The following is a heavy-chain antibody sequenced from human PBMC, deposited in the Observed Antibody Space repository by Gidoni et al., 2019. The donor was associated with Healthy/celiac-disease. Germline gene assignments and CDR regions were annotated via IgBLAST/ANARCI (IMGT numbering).Heavy chain of an antibody. CDR3: AKPNDDSSGYYYYFDY. D-gene: IGHD3-22*01. CDR2: ISGSGGST. V-gene: IGHV3-23*01. CDR1: GFTFSSYA. Sequence: EVQLLESGGGLVQPGGSLRLSCAASGFTFSSYAMSWVRQAPGKGLEWVSAISGSGGSTYYADSVKGRFTISRDNSKNTLYLQMNSLRAEDTAVYYCAKPNDDSSGYYYYFDYWGQGTLVTVSS. J-gene: IGHJ4*02.